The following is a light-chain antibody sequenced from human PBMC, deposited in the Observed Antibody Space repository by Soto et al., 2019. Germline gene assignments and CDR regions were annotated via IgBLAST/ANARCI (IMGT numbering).Light chain of an antibody. CDR1: QSVSSSY. CDR3: QQYGSSLYT. CDR2: GAS. V-gene: IGKV3-20*01. J-gene: IGKJ2*01. Sequence: EIVLTQSPGTLSLSPGERATLSCRSSQSVSSSYLAWYQQKPGQAPGLLIYGASSRATGIPDRFSGSGSVTDFTLTISRLEPEDFAVYYCQQYGSSLYTFGQGTKLEIK.